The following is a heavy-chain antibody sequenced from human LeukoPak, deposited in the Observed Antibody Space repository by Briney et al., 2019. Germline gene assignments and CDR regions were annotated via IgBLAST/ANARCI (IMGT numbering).Heavy chain of an antibody. J-gene: IGHJ4*02. V-gene: IGHV4-4*07. Sequence: PSETLSLTCSVSGDSISGYYWSWIRQPAEKGLEWIGRFYTSGSTNYNPSLKSRVTMSLDTSKNQFSLKLSSVTAADTAVYYCARGDTAMTPSFDYWGQGILVTVSS. CDR2: FYTSGST. CDR1: GDSISGYY. CDR3: ARGDTAMTPSFDY. D-gene: IGHD5-18*01.